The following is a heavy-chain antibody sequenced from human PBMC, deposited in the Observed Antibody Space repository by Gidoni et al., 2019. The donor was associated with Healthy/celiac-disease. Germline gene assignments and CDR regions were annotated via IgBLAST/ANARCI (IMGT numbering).Heavy chain of an antibody. Sequence: EVQRVESGGGWFQPGGSLRPSCAASGFTFSSYWMSWGRQAPGKGLEWVANIKQDGSEKYYVDSVKGRFTISRDNAKNSLYLQMNSLRAEDTAVYYCAGYNRVLGCAFDIWGQGTMVTVSS. CDR2: IKQDGSEK. CDR1: GFTFSSYW. D-gene: IGHD1-1*01. V-gene: IGHV3-7*01. CDR3: AGYNRVLGCAFDI. J-gene: IGHJ3*02.